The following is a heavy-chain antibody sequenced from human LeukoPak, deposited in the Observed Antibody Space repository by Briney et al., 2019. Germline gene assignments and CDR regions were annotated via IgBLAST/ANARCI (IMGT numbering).Heavy chain of an antibody. J-gene: IGHJ6*03. Sequence: GGSLRLSCAASGFNFDDYSMHWLRQPPGKGLEWVWLISWDGGTIYYADSVKGRFTISRDNSKEVLYLQMDSLTTADTGLSYCAKMAAENYYDSSDYSNYYMDAWGKGTTVIVS. CDR1: GFNFDDYS. V-gene: IGHV3-43*01. D-gene: IGHD3-22*01. CDR3: AKMAAENYYDSSDYSNYYMDA. CDR2: ISWDGGTI.